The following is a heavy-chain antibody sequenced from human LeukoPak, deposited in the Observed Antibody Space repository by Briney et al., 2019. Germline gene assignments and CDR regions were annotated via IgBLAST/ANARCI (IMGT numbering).Heavy chain of an antibody. D-gene: IGHD3-3*01. CDR2: IWYDGSNK. V-gene: IGHV3-33*01. CDR3: AREFGTGFWSGPDAFDI. Sequence: PGGSLRLSCAASGFTFSSYGMHWVRQAPGKGLEWVAVIWYDGSNKYYADSVKGRFTISRDNSKNTLYLQMNSLRAEDTAVYYCAREFGTGFWSGPDAFDIWGQGTMVTVSS. J-gene: IGHJ3*02. CDR1: GFTFSSYG.